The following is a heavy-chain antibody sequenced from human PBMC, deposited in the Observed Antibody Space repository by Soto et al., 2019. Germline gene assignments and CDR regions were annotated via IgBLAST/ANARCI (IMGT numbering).Heavy chain of an antibody. CDR1: GFTFSSYA. V-gene: IGHV3-23*01. CDR3: AKGGRTQRTDY. Sequence: EVQLLESGGVLVQPGGSLRLSCAASGFTFSSYAMTWVRQAPGKGLEWVSSLSSAATDAYYADSVKGRFTISRDNSKNTLYLHMSRLRADDTAVYYRAKGGRTQRTDYWGQGTLVTVSS. CDR2: LSSAATDA. J-gene: IGHJ4*02. D-gene: IGHD3-16*01.